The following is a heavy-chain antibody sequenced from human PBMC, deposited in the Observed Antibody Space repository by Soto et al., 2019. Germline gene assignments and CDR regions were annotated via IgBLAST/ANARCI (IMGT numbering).Heavy chain of an antibody. Sequence: GGSLRLSCAAAGFTFSIYAMSWVRQAPGKGLEWVSAISGSGGSTYYADSVKGRFTISRDNSKNTLYLQMNSLRADDTAVYYCASTAHSSGWFDYFDYWGQGTLVTVSS. J-gene: IGHJ4*02. V-gene: IGHV3-23*01. D-gene: IGHD6-19*01. CDR2: ISGSGGST. CDR3: ASTAHSSGWFDYFDY. CDR1: GFTFSIYA.